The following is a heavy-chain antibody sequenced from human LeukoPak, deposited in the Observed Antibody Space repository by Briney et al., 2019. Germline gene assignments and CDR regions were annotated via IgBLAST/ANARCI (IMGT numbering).Heavy chain of an antibody. CDR2: VIPIFGTA. Sequence: ASETVSCKASGGTFSNYAISWVRQAPGQGLEWMEGVIPIFGTANYEHNFQGRVTITADESTSTAYMELSSLRSEDTAVYYCASSYYGSGSYYNNRRHIHWFDPWGQGTLVTVSS. V-gene: IGHV1-69*01. D-gene: IGHD3-10*01. J-gene: IGHJ5*02. CDR3: ASSYYGSGSYYNNRRHIHWFDP. CDR1: GGTFSNYA.